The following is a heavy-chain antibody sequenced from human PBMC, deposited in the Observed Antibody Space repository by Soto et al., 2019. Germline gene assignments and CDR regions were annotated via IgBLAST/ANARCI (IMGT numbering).Heavy chain of an antibody. Sequence: PSGTLCLTCTVSGGADRSGPYYWSWMRHQPGNGLDLIGYIYYSGSTYYNPSLKSRVTISVDTSKNQFSLQLSSVTTADTAVYYCPRTHEWKITFGGVIVQHLDYWGQGTLVRVSS. CDR2: IYYSGST. CDR3: PRTHEWKITFGGVIVQHLDY. CDR1: GGADRSGPYY. D-gene: IGHD3-16*02. V-gene: IGHV4-31*03. J-gene: IGHJ4*02.